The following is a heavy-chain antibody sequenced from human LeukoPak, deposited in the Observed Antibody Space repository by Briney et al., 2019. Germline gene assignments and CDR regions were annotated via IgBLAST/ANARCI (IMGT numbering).Heavy chain of an antibody. D-gene: IGHD3-10*01. CDR1: GFTFSSNP. CDR3: AKDVFGGIDY. J-gene: IGHJ4*02. V-gene: IGHV3-30-3*01. Sequence: GGSLRLSCAASGFTFSSNPMHWVRQAPGKGLEWVAVTSHDENNKYYADSVKGRFTISRDNSKNTLYLQMNSLRIEDTAVYYCAKDVFGGIDYWGEGTLVTVPS. CDR2: TSHDENNK.